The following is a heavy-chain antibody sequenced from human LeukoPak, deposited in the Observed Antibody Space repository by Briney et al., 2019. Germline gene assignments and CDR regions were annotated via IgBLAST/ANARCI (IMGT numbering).Heavy chain of an antibody. CDR3: ARGLVLATDDAFDI. J-gene: IGHJ3*02. D-gene: IGHD5-12*01. Sequence: PSETLSLTCSVSGASIRSYFWSWIRQSPGKGLEWIGYVYDNDISNFNPSLESRVTILVDRSKSQFSLKLRSVTAADTAVYYCARGLVLATDDAFDIWGPGTMVTVSS. CDR1: GASIRSYF. CDR2: VYDNDIS. V-gene: IGHV4-59*01.